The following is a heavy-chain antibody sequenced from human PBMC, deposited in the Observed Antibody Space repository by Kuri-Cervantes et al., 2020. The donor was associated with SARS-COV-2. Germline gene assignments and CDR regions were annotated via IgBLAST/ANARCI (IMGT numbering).Heavy chain of an antibody. CDR3: ARWQKYGSGSYSDAFDI. J-gene: IGHJ3*02. V-gene: IGHV4-39*07. CDR2: IYYSGST. Sequence: SETLSLTCTVSGGPISSSSYYWGWIRQPPGKGLEWIGSIYYSGSTYYNPSLKSRVTISVDTSKNQFSLKLSSVTAADTAVYYCARWQKYGSGSYSDAFDIWGQGTMVTVSS. D-gene: IGHD3-10*01. CDR1: GGPISSSSYY.